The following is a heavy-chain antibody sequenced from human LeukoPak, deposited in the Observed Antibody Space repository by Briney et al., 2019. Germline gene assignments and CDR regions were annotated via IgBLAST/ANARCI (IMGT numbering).Heavy chain of an antibody. CDR2: ISASGGAT. J-gene: IGHJ4*02. V-gene: IGHV3-23*01. D-gene: IGHD4-17*01. CDR3: AKGNYGEKIDY. CDR1: GFTFLRHG. Sequence: GGSLRLSRAASGFTFLRHGMTWFRQAPGKGLEWVSDISASGGATYYADSVKGRFTISRDNSKNTLYLQMNSLKAEDAALYYCAKGNYGEKIDYWGPGTLVTVSS.